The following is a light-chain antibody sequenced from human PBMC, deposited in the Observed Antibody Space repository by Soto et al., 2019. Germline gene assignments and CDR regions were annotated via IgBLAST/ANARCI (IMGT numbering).Light chain of an antibody. J-gene: IGKJ1*01. V-gene: IGKV3-20*01. CDR2: GAS. CDR3: QKYLSSRT. Sequence: VLTQSPGTLSLSPGQRATLSCRASQSVSSSYLAWYQQKPGQAPRLLIYGASNRATGIPDRFSGSGSGTDFTLTINGVEPEDFAVYYCQKYLSSRTFGQGTKVDIK. CDR1: QSVSSSY.